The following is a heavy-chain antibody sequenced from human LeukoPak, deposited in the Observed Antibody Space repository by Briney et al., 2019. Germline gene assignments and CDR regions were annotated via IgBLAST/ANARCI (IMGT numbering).Heavy chain of an antibody. CDR2: MNPNSGNT. CDR1: GYTFTSYD. J-gene: IGHJ3*02. V-gene: IGHV1-8*01. CDR3: ARAEQWLEHAFDI. Sequence: ASVKVSCKASGYTFTSYDINWVRQATGQGLEWMGWMNPNSGNTGYAQKFQGRVTMTWNTSISTAYMELSSLRSEDTAVYYCARAEQWLEHAFDIWGQGTMVTVSS. D-gene: IGHD6-19*01.